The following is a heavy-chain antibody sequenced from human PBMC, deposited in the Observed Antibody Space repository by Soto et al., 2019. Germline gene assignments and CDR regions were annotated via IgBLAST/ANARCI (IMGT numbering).Heavy chain of an antibody. Sequence: SETLSVTCTVSGGSISSSSYYWGWIRQPPGKGLEWIGSIYYSGSTHYNPSLKSRVTISVDTSKNQFSLKLSSVTAADTAVYYCARPRGYSYGPIDYWGQGTLVTAPQ. D-gene: IGHD5-18*01. CDR3: ARPRGYSYGPIDY. V-gene: IGHV4-39*01. J-gene: IGHJ4*02. CDR1: GGSISSSSYY. CDR2: IYYSGST.